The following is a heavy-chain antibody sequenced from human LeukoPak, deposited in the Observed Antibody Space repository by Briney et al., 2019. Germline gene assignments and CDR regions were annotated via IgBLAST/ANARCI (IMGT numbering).Heavy chain of an antibody. J-gene: IGHJ5*02. CDR3: AKDRSPTYFGVGAWFDP. D-gene: IGHD3-3*01. CDR2: ISSSSSYI. Sequence: GGSLRLSCAASGFTFSSYSMNWVRQAPGKGLEWVSSISSSSSYIYYADSVKGRFTISRDNSKNTLYLQMNSLRAEDTAVYYCAKDRSPTYFGVGAWFDPWGQGTLVTVSS. CDR1: GFTFSSYS. V-gene: IGHV3-21*01.